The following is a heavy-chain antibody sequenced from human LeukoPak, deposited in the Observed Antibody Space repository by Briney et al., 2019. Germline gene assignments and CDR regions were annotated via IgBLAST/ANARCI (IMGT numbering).Heavy chain of an antibody. D-gene: IGHD5-18*01. Sequence: PGGSLRLSCAASGFTFSSYAMHWVRQAPGKGLEWVAVISYDGSNKYYADSVKGRFTISRDNSKNTLYLQMNSLRAEDTAVYYCARARLPTYYYYYMDVWGKGTTVTVSS. CDR2: ISYDGSNK. V-gene: IGHV3-30-3*01. J-gene: IGHJ6*03. CDR3: ARARLPTYYYYYMDV. CDR1: GFTFSSYA.